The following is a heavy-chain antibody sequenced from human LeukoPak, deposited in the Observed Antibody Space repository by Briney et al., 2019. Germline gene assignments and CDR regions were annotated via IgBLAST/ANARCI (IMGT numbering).Heavy chain of an antibody. CDR2: INPNSGGT. D-gene: IGHD6-6*01. Sequence: GASVKVSCKASGYTFTGYYMHWVRQAPGQGLEWMGWINPNSGGTNYAQKFQGRVTMTRDTSISTAYMELSRLRSDDTAVYYCARSFRSSSTYYYGMDVWGQGTTVTVSS. J-gene: IGHJ6*02. V-gene: IGHV1-2*02. CDR3: ARSFRSSSTYYYGMDV. CDR1: GYTFTGYY.